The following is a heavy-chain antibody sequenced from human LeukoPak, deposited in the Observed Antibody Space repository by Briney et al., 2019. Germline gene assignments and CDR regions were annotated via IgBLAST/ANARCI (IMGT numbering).Heavy chain of an antibody. CDR3: AKKGRGSRPPFDP. Sequence: PSETLSLTCAVYGGSFSGYYWSWIRQPPGKGLEWIGEINHSGSTNYNPSLKSRVTISVDTSKNQFSLKLSSVTAADTAVYYCAKKGRGSRPPFDPWGQGTLVTVSS. V-gene: IGHV4-34*01. D-gene: IGHD1-26*01. J-gene: IGHJ5*02. CDR2: INHSGST. CDR1: GGSFSGYY.